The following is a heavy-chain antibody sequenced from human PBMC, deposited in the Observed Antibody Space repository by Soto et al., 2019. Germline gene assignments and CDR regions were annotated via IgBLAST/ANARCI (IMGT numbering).Heavy chain of an antibody. CDR2: IIPILVTP. Sequence: QVQLVQSGAEVKKPGSSVKVSCKASGGTFSSHGISWVRQAPGQGLEWMGGIIPILVTPNYAQKFQGRVTLTEDEFTSTGYMELSSLRPEDTAVYYCARETRPSYFDSSGYPDAFDIWGPGTMVTVSS. CDR3: ARETRPSYFDSSGYPDAFDI. CDR1: GGTFSSHG. D-gene: IGHD3-22*01. J-gene: IGHJ3*02. V-gene: IGHV1-69*01.